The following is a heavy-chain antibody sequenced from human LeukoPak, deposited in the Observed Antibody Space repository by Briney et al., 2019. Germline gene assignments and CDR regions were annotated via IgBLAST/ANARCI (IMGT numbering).Heavy chain of an antibody. V-gene: IGHV1-69*13. CDR1: GGTFSSYA. D-gene: IGHD4-11*01. J-gene: IGHJ6*02. CDR2: IIPIFGTA. Sequence: GASVKVSCKASGGTFSSYAISWVGQAPGQGLEWMGGIIPIFGTANYAQKFQGRVTITADESTSTAYMELSSLRSEDTAVYYCARATVTTQDPHYYYYYGMDVWGQGTTVTVSS. CDR3: ARATVTTQDPHYYYYYGMDV.